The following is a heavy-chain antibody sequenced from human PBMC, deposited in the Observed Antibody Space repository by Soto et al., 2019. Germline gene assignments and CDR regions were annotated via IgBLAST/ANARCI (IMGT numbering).Heavy chain of an antibody. Sequence: SETLSLTCSVSGASISSYYWSWIRQPPGKGLEWLAYIYYSGSTSYNPSLKSRVSISLDTSMNQFSLKLSSVTAADTAVYYCARTYDDSGPNSGGYGFDSWGQGTMVT. CDR2: IYYSGST. D-gene: IGHD3-22*01. V-gene: IGHV4-59*01. J-gene: IGHJ3*02. CDR3: ARTYDDSGPNSGGYGFDS. CDR1: GASISSYY.